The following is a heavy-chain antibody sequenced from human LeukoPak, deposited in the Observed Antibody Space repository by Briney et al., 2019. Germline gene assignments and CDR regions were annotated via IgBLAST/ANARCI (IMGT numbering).Heavy chain of an antibody. CDR3: ARSSSARWAFDI. J-gene: IGHJ3*02. V-gene: IGHV1-2*02. CDR1: GYTFTGYY. Sequence: ASVKVSCKASGYTFTGYYMHWVRQAPGQGLEWMGWINPNSGGTNYAQKFQGRVTITRNTSISTAYMELSSLRSEDTAVYYCARSSSARWAFDIWGQGTMVTASS. D-gene: IGHD6-19*01. CDR2: INPNSGGT.